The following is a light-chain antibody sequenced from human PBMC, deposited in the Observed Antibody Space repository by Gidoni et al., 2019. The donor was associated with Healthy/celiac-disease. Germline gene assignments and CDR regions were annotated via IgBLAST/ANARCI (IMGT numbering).Light chain of an antibody. CDR3: QQYNSYSSLT. J-gene: IGKJ4*01. CDR1: QSISSW. V-gene: IGKV1-5*01. Sequence: DIHMTQSPSTLSASVGDRVTITCRASQSISSWLAWYQQKPGKAPKLLIYDASSLEIGVPSRFSGSGSGTEFTLTISSLQPDDFATYYCQQYNSYSSLTFGGGTKVEIK. CDR2: DAS.